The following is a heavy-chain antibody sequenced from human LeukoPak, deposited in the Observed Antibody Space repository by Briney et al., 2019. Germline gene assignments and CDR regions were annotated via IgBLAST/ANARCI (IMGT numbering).Heavy chain of an antibody. Sequence: PGGSLRLSCAASGFTFSSYSMNWVRQAPGKGLEWVSSISSSSSYIYYADSVKGRFTISRDNAKNSLYLQMNSLRAEDTAVYYCASPLKYQLLSYAFVIWGQGTMVTVSS. CDR1: GFTFSSYS. J-gene: IGHJ3*02. D-gene: IGHD2-2*01. CDR3: ASPLKYQLLSYAFVI. CDR2: ISSSSSYI. V-gene: IGHV3-21*01.